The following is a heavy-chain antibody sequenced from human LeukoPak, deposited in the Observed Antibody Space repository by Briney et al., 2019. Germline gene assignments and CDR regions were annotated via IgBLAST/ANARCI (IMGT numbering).Heavy chain of an antibody. D-gene: IGHD1-26*01. Sequence: SETLSLTRTVSGGSISSYYWSWIRQPPGKGLEWIGYIYYSGSTNYSPSLKSRVTISVDTSKNQFSLKLSSVTAADTAVYYCAREPPSNGPRYYYFDYWGQGTLVTVSS. CDR2: IYYSGST. CDR3: AREPPSNGPRYYYFDY. CDR1: GGSISSYY. V-gene: IGHV4-59*01. J-gene: IGHJ4*02.